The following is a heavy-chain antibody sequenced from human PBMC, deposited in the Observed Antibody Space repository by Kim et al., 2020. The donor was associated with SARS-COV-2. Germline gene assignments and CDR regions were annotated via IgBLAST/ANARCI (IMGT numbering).Heavy chain of an antibody. J-gene: IGHJ5*02. V-gene: IGHV1-3*01. CDR3: ASQGVSSGSPFDP. D-gene: IGHD3-10*01. Sequence: YSQKFQGRVTITRDTSASTAYMELSSLRSEDTAVYYCASQGVSSGSPFDPWGQGTLVTVSS.